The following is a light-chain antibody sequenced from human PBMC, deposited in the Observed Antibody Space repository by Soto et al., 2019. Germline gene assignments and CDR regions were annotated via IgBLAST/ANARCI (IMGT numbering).Light chain of an antibody. J-gene: IGKJ1*01. V-gene: IGKV3-20*01. CDR2: GAS. Sequence: EIVLTQSPGTLSLSPGERATLSCRASQSVSSSYLAWYQQKPGQAPRLLIYGASSRATGIPDRFSGSGSGTDFTRTISRLEAEDFAVYYCQQSGGFGQGTKVEIK. CDR3: QQSGG. CDR1: QSVSSSY.